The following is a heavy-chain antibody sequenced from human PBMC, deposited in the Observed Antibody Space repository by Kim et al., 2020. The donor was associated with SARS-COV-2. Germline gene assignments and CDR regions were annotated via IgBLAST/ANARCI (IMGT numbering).Heavy chain of an antibody. D-gene: IGHD3-10*01. V-gene: IGHV3-30*18. CDR2: ISYAGSNK. CDR1: GFTFSSYG. CDR3: AKESGSGSYYAWTYYYYGMDV. Sequence: GGSLRLSCAASGFTFSSYGMHWVSQAPGKGLEWVAVISYAGSNKYYADSVKGRFTISRDNSKNTLYLQMNSLRAEDTAVYYCAKESGSGSYYAWTYYYYGMDVWGQGTTVTVSS. J-gene: IGHJ6*02.